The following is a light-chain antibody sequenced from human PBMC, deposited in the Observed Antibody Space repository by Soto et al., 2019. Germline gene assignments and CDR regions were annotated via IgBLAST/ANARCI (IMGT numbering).Light chain of an antibody. J-gene: IGLJ2*01. V-gene: IGLV1-40*01. CDR3: RSFDGGLGAVV. CDR2: GNS. Sequence: QSVLTQPPSVSGAPGQRVTISCTGSSSNIGAGYDVHWYQQLPGTAPKLLIYGNSNRPSGVPDRFSGSKSGTSASLAITGFRAGVEADYSCRSFDGGLGAVVLGGGTRLTVL. CDR1: SSNIGAGYD.